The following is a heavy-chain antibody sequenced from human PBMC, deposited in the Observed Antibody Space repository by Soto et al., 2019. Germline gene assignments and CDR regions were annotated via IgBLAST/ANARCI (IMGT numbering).Heavy chain of an antibody. CDR1: GYTFTSYA. CDR2: INVGKGNT. J-gene: IGHJ4*02. V-gene: IGHV1-3*05. CDR3: ARGTYYYDSSGPPQDY. Sequence: QVQLVQSGDEEKKPGASVKVSCKASGYTFTSYAIHWVRQAPGQRLEWMGWINVGKGNTKYSQKFQGRVTITTDTSASTAYMELSSLRSEDTAVYYCARGTYYYDSSGPPQDYWCQGTLVTVSS. D-gene: IGHD3-22*01.